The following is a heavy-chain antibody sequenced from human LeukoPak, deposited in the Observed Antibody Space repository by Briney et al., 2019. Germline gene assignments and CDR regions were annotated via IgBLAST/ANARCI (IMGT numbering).Heavy chain of an antibody. CDR2: INSDGSWT. D-gene: IGHD2/OR15-2a*01. CDR1: GFTFSNYY. J-gene: IGHJ4*02. CDR3: VSFYETY. V-gene: IGHV3-74*01. Sequence: GGSLRLSCVASGFTFSNYYMHWVRQVPGKGLVWVSHINSDGSWTSYADSVKGRFTISKDNAKNTVYLQMNSLRAEDTAVYYCVSFYETYWGRGTLVTVSS.